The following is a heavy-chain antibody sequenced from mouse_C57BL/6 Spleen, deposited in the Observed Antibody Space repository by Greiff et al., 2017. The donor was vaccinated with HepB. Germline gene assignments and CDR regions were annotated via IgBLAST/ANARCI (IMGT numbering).Heavy chain of an antibody. V-gene: IGHV1-50*01. CDR1: GYTFTSYW. Sequence: VQLVESGAELVKPGASVKLSCKASGYTFTSYWMQWVKQRPGQGLEWIGEIDPSDSYTNYNQKFKGKATLTVDTSSSTAYMQLSSLTSEDSAVYYCARRGPYYGADYWGQGTTLTVSS. CDR2: IDPSDSYT. J-gene: IGHJ2*01. CDR3: ARRGPYYGADY. D-gene: IGHD2-10*01.